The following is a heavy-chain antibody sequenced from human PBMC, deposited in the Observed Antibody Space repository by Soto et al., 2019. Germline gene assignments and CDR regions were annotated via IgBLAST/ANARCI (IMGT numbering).Heavy chain of an antibody. CDR3: ARERDIVVVPAASGLGY. J-gene: IGHJ4*02. CDR1: GFTFSSYT. V-gene: IGHV3-21*01. Sequence: GGSLRLSCAASGFTFSSYTMNWVRQAPGKGLEWVSSIGSSIGYIYYADSVKGRFTISRDNAKNSLYLQMNSLRAEDTAVYYCARERDIVVVPAASGLGYWGQGTLVTVSS. CDR2: IGSSIGYI. D-gene: IGHD2-2*01.